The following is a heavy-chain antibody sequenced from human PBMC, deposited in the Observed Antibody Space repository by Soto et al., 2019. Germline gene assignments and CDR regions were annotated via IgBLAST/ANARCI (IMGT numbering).Heavy chain of an antibody. CDR2: IYYSGST. Sequence: PSETLSLSCTVSGGSISSGDYYWSLIRQPPGKGLEWIGYIYYSGSTYYNPSLKSRVTISVGTSKNQFSLKLSSVTAADTAVYYCARGLHPDGLYWGQGALVTVSS. J-gene: IGHJ4*02. D-gene: IGHD3-16*01. CDR1: GGSISSGDYY. V-gene: IGHV4-30-4*01. CDR3: ARGLHPDGLY.